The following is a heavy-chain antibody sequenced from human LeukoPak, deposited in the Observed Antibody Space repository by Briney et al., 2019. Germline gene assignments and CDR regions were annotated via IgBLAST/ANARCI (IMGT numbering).Heavy chain of an antibody. CDR2: VNQDGSGK. CDR3: AKDRGRYGSGKGSYYESSYFDY. Sequence: GGSLRLSRAASGFTFSSAWMSWVRQAPGKGLEWVANVNQDGSGKYYVDSVKGRFTISRDNAKNSVDLQMNSLRAEDTAVYYCAKDRGRYGSGKGSYYESSYFDYWGQGTLVTVSS. D-gene: IGHD3-10*01. V-gene: IGHV3-7*03. CDR1: GFTFSSAW. J-gene: IGHJ4*02.